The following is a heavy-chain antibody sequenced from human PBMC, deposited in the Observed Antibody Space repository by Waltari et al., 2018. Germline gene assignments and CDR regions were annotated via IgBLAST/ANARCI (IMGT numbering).Heavy chain of an antibody. CDR1: GFTFSHYW. CDR2: IKLDGSQK. D-gene: IGHD6-19*01. J-gene: IGHJ4*02. Sequence: EVQLVESGGGLVQPGGSLRPSCAASGFTFSHYWMSWVRQAPGKGLEWVAYIKLDGSQKYYVDSVKGRFTISRDNARDSLSLQMNSLRAEDTAVYYCARDPFIAVAGHFDYWGQGTLVTVSS. CDR3: ARDPFIAVAGHFDY. V-gene: IGHV3-7*01.